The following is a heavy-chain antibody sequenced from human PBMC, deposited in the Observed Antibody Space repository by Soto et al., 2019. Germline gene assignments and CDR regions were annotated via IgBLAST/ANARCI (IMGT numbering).Heavy chain of an antibody. CDR2: FNPNIVGK. CDR1: GYTFTGYY. Sequence: ASVKVSCKASGYTFTGYYMHWVRQAPGQGLDCMCCFNPNIVGKNYAQNFQGWFTMTRDTSLSTAYMELRRLSFDDTAVFFFARDSPGGGIAARSPHGMDVWGQGTTVTVSS. J-gene: IGHJ6*02. V-gene: IGHV1-2*04. D-gene: IGHD6-6*01. CDR3: ARDSPGGGIAARSPHGMDV.